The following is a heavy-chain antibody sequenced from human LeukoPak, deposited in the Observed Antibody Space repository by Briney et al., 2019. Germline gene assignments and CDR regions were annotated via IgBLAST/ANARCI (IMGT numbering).Heavy chain of an antibody. V-gene: IGHV4-30-4*08. J-gene: IGHJ4*01. Sequence: HSQTLSLTCTVSGDSLSRGDHYWSSIRQPPGKGLEWIGYIYYSGNTYSNPSLKSRDTMSLVTSNNQFSLKLTSMTASDPSVYFCAGDVGATRILDDWGQGTPVTVSS. CDR2: IYYSGNT. D-gene: IGHD2-15*01. CDR1: GDSLSRGDHY. CDR3: AGDVGATRILDD.